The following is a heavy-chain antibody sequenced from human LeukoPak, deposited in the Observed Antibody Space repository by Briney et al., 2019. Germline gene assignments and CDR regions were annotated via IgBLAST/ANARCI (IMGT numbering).Heavy chain of an antibody. CDR3: ARHRASSGYSYEIWFDP. D-gene: IGHD5-18*01. V-gene: IGHV1-2*06. CDR1: GYTFTDYY. CDR2: INPNSGGT. Sequence: ASVKVSCKASGYTFTDYYIHWVRRAPGQGLEWMGRINPNSGGTNYAQKFQGRVTMTRDTSISTAYMELSRLRSDDTAVYYCARHRASSGYSYEIWFDPWGQGTLVTVSS. J-gene: IGHJ5*02.